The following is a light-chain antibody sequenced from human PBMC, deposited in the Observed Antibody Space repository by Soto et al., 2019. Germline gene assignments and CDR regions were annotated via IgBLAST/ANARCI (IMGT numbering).Light chain of an antibody. CDR3: SSFRSSSTSYV. J-gene: IGLJ1*01. V-gene: IGLV2-14*03. Sequence: QSALTQPASVSGSPGQSITISCTGTSSDIGDSNYVSWYQQHPGKAPKLVIYDVSNRPSGVSNRLSGSKSANTAYLTISGLQAEDEADYYCSSFRSSSTSYVFGTGTKLTVL. CDR2: DVS. CDR1: SSDIGDSNY.